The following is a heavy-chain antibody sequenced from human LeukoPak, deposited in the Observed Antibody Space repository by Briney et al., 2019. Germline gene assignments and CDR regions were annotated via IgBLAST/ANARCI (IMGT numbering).Heavy chain of an antibody. CDR3: ARVGLGWLPKYTGDY. CDR1: GYTFTGYY. Sequence: SVKVSCKASGYTFTGYYMHWVRQAPGQGLEWMGGIIPIFGTANYAQKFQGRVTITADESTSTAYMELSSLRSEDTAVYYCARVGLGWLPKYTGDYWGQGTLVSVSS. D-gene: IGHD5-12*01. J-gene: IGHJ4*02. V-gene: IGHV1-69*13. CDR2: IIPIFGTA.